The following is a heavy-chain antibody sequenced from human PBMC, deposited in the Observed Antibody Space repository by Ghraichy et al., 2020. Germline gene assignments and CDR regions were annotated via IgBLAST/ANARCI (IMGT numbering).Heavy chain of an antibody. V-gene: IGHV3-48*02. CDR2: ISTSSRTI. CDR1: GFTFGDYN. Sequence: GESLRLSCVGSGFTFGDYNLNWVRQSPGKGLEWISYISTSSRTIFYAESVQGRFTISRDNAQNSLFLQMRSLRDEDTAVYYCARASRVVRFYYYDGMDVWGQGTTVTVSS. J-gene: IGHJ6*02. CDR3: ARASRVVRFYYYDGMDV. D-gene: IGHD4-23*01.